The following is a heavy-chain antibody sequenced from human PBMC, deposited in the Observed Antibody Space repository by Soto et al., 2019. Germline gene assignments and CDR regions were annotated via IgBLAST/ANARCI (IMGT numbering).Heavy chain of an antibody. Sequence: GRFLRLSCAASGFTFSSYAMRWVRQAPGKGLEWVSAISGSGGSTYYADSVKGRFTISRDNSKNTLYLQMNSLRAEDTAVYYCAKDPTDDYGRVYWGQGTLVTVSS. J-gene: IGHJ4*02. D-gene: IGHD4-17*01. CDR3: AKDPTDDYGRVY. CDR2: ISGSGGST. CDR1: GFTFSSYA. V-gene: IGHV3-23*01.